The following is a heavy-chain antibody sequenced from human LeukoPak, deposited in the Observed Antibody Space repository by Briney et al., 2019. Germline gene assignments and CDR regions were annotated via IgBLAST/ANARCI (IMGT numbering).Heavy chain of an antibody. CDR1: GYSISSNYY. CDR3: ARQHFDY. Sequence: PSETLSLTCAVSGYSISSNYYWGWIRQPPGKGLEWIRCFRHSGNTYYNPSLKSRVTISVDTSKNQFSLKLSSVTAADTAVYYCARQHFDYWGQGALVTVSS. V-gene: IGHV4-38-2*01. CDR2: FRHSGNT. J-gene: IGHJ4*02.